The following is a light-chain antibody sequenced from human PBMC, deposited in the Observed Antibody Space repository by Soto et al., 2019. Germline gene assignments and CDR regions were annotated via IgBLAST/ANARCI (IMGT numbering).Light chain of an antibody. CDR2: GNN. CDR3: AAWDDSLNGLYV. Sequence: QSVLTQPPSVSGAPGQRVTISCTGSSSNIGAGYDAHWYQQLPGTAPKVLIYGNNQRPSGVPDRFSGSKSGTSASLAISGLQSEDEADYYCAAWDDSLNGLYVFGTGTKLTVL. J-gene: IGLJ1*01. CDR1: SSNIGAGYD. V-gene: IGLV1-40*01.